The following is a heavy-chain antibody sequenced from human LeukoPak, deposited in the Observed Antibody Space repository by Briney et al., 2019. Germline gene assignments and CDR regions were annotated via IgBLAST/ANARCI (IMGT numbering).Heavy chain of an antibody. Sequence: GGSLRLSCAVSGFTVSGDYMSWVRQAPGKGLEWVSVIYSGGSTYYADSVKGRFTISRDNSKNTLYLQMNSLRAEDTAVYYCAKENAPDSSGWYTKKGLDYWGQGTLVTVSS. D-gene: IGHD6-19*01. CDR1: GFTVSGDY. CDR2: IYSGGST. CDR3: AKENAPDSSGWYTKKGLDY. V-gene: IGHV3-53*01. J-gene: IGHJ4*02.